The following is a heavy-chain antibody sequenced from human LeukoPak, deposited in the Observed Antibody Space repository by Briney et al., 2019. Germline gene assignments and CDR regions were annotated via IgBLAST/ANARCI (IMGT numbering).Heavy chain of an antibody. CDR3: AREIEMERYYYGSGSYSFVY. CDR2: IYTNGST. Sequence: PSETLSLTCTVSGGSIRSYYWSWIRQPAGKGLEWIGRIYTNGSTNYNLSLKSRVTMSVDTSKNQFSLKVRSVTAADTAVYYCAREIEMERYYYGSGSYSFVYWGQGTLVTVSS. CDR1: GGSIRSYY. J-gene: IGHJ4*02. D-gene: IGHD3-10*01. V-gene: IGHV4-4*07.